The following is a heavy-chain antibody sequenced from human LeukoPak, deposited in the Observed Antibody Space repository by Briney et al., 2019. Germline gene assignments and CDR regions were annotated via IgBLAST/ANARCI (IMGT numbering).Heavy chain of an antibody. V-gene: IGHV4-59*08. CDR3: TRHYDSDSSGDPDWFDP. CDR2: ISNSGRT. Sequence: GSLRLSCAASGFTFSSYAMSWIRQPPGKGLEWIGHISNSGRTTYKSSLKSRVTISLDTSRNQFSLKLTSATAADTAIYYCTRHYDSDSSGDPDWFDPWGQGTLVTVSS. J-gene: IGHJ5*02. CDR1: GFTFSSYA. D-gene: IGHD3-22*01.